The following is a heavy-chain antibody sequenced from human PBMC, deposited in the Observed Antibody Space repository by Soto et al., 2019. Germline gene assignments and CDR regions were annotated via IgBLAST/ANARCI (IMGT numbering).Heavy chain of an antibody. V-gene: IGHV1-8*01. CDR2: MNPSGRNT. CDR1: VLTFPTDD. D-gene: IGHD3-16*02. CDR3: ARYRTRAPLAFDI. Sequence: ASVTVSCKASVLTFPTDDSIWVRQTSGQGLEWMGWMNPSGRNTGYTQKFQGRATFSWNTPTATAYMELTSLTSEDTAVYYCARYRTRAPLAFDIWGQGTMVTVSS. J-gene: IGHJ3*02.